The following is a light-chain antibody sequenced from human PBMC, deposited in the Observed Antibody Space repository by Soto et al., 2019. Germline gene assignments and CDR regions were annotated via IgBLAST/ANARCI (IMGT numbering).Light chain of an antibody. Sequence: QSVLTQPPSVSGAPGQRVTKSCTGSSSNIGAGYDVHWYQQLPGTAPKLLISGNTNRPSGVPDRFSGSKSGTSASLAITGLQAEDEADYYCQSYDSSLSGYVFGTGTKLTVL. CDR2: GNT. CDR3: QSYDSSLSGYV. CDR1: SSNIGAGYD. V-gene: IGLV1-40*01. J-gene: IGLJ1*01.